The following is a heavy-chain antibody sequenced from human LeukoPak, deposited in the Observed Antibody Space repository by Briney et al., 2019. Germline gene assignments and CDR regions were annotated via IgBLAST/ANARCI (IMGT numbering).Heavy chain of an antibody. V-gene: IGHV3-74*03. Sequence: GGSLRLSCAASGFTFSNYWVHWVRQAPGKGLVWVSRINRDGSTTKYADSVKGRFTVSRDDAKNTLNLQMNSLRAEDTAVYYCARDKKGGESSEIDYWGQGTLVTVSS. D-gene: IGHD3-16*01. CDR3: ARDKKGGESSEIDY. CDR1: GFTFSNYW. CDR2: INRDGSTT. J-gene: IGHJ4*02.